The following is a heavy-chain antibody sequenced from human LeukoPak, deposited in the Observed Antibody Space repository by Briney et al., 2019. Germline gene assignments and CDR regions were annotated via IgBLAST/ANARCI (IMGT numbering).Heavy chain of an antibody. D-gene: IGHD5/OR15-5a*01. Sequence: SGTLSLTCAVSGGSISGTNWWSWVRQPPGKGLEWLGDSYHRGTTNYNPSLKSRVTISVDKSKNQFSLKLSSVTAADTAVYYCARFQGGYTVYDQFAAEPWGQGTLVTVSS. J-gene: IGHJ5*02. V-gene: IGHV4-4*02. CDR1: GGSISGTNW. CDR2: SYHRGTT. CDR3: ARFQGGYTVYDQFAAEP.